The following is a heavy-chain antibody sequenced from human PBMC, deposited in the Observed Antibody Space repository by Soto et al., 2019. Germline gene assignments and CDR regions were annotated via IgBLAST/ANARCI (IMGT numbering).Heavy chain of an antibody. V-gene: IGHV3-23*01. CDR1: GFTFSDNA. CDR2: ISDDGDST. CDR3: AKSLSTAVNYGLDV. Sequence: EVQLLESGGGLVQPGGSLRLSCGASGFTFSDNAMTWVRQAPGKGLEWGSSISDDGDSTYYADSVKCRFAVSRDNSTKTLFMHMNSLGAEDTAVYYCAKSLSTAVNYGLDVWGQGTSVTVSS. J-gene: IGHJ6*02. D-gene: IGHD2-2*01.